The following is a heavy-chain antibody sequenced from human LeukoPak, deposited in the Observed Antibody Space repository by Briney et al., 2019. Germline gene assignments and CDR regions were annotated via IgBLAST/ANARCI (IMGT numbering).Heavy chain of an antibody. CDR2: IIDTGST. V-gene: IGHV4-34*12. J-gene: IGHJ3*01. Sequence: SETLSLTCAVYDGSFSGYYWTWIRQPPGKGLEWIGEIIDTGSTKYNSSLKSRVTISVDTSKNQFSLSLDSVTAADTAVYYCARFIRIAAAVWGQGTMVTVSS. CDR3: ARFIRIAAAV. CDR1: DGSFSGYY. D-gene: IGHD6-13*01.